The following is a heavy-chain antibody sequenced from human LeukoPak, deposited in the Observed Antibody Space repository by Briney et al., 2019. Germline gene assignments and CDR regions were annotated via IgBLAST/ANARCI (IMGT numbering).Heavy chain of an antibody. CDR1: GFTFSSYE. CDR2: ISSSGSTI. CDR3: ARLPRGMITFGGVIGGYGMDV. J-gene: IGHJ6*02. D-gene: IGHD3-16*02. Sequence: GGSLRLSCAASGFTFSSYEMNWVRQAPGKGLEGVSYISSSGSTIYYADSVKGRFTISRDNAKNSLYLQMNSLRAEDTAVYYCARLPRGMITFGGVIGGYGMDVWGQGTTVTVSS. V-gene: IGHV3-48*03.